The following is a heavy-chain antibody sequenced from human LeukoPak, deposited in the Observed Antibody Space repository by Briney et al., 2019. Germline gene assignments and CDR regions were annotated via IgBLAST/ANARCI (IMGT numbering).Heavy chain of an antibody. V-gene: IGHV3-48*01. CDR3: ARALRYFDWLSTSPEYNWFDP. CDR1: GFTFSSYS. Sequence: GGSLRLSCAASGFTFSSYSMNWVRQAPGKGLEWVSYISSSSSTIYYADSVKGRFTISRDNAKNSLYLQMNSLRAEDTAVYYCARALRYFDWLSTSPEYNWFDPWGQGTLVTVTS. CDR2: ISSSSSTI. D-gene: IGHD3-9*01. J-gene: IGHJ5*02.